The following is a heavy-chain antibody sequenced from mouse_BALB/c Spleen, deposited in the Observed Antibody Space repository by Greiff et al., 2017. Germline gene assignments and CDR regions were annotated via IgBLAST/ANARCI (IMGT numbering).Heavy chain of an antibody. J-gene: IGHJ3*01. CDR3: ARYDGSSYVAY. V-gene: IGHV5-9*03. Sequence: EVQGVESGGGLVKPGGSLKLSCAASGFTFSSYTMSWVRQTPGKRLEWVATISSGGGNTYYPDSVKGRFTISRDNAKNNLYLQISRLRSEDTALYYCARYDGSSYVAYWGQGTLVTVSA. D-gene: IGHD1-1*01. CDR2: ISSGGGNT. CDR1: GFTFSSYT.